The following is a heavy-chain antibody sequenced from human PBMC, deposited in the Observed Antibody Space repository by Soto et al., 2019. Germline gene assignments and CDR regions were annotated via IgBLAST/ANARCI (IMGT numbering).Heavy chain of an antibody. V-gene: IGHV3-23*01. D-gene: IGHD2-21*02. CDR2: ISGSGGST. CDR1: GFTFSSYA. CDR3: AKERYQYCGGDCQGY. Sequence: EVQLLESGGVLVQPGGSLRLSCAASGFTFSSYAMSWVRQAPGKGLEWVSAISGSGGSTYYAASVKGRFTISRDNSKNTLYLQMNRLRAADTAVYYCAKERYQYCGGDCQGYWGQGTLDTVSS. J-gene: IGHJ4*02.